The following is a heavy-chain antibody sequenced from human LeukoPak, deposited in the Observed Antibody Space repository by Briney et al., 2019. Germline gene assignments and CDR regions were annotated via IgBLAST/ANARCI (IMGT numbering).Heavy chain of an antibody. J-gene: IGHJ4*02. V-gene: IGHV3-74*01. CDR3: ASTPHDFWSGLGVYYFDY. D-gene: IGHD3-3*01. Sequence: PGGSLRLSCAASGFTFSSYWMHWVRQAPGKGLVWVSRINSDGSRTSYADSVKGRFTISRDNAKNSLYLQMNSLRAEDTAVYYCASTPHDFWSGLGVYYFDYWGQGTLVTVSS. CDR1: GFTFSSYW. CDR2: INSDGSRT.